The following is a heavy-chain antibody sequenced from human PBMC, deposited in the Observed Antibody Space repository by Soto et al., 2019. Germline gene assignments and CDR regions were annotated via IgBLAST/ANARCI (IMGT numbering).Heavy chain of an antibody. J-gene: IGHJ4*02. CDR1: GGSISSGSFY. Sequence: QLQLQELGPGLVKPSETLSLTCTVSGGSISSGSFYWGWIRQPPGKGLEWIGSIYYTRNTYYNPSLKSRVTISVDSSKNQFSLKLSSVTAADTAVYYCARHWEQWLGYIDYWGQGTLVAVSS. D-gene: IGHD6-19*01. CDR3: ARHWEQWLGYIDY. V-gene: IGHV4-39*01. CDR2: IYYTRNT.